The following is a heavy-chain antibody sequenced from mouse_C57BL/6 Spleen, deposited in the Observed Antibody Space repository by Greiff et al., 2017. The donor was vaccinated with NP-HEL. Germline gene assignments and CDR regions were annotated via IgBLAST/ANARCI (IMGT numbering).Heavy chain of an antibody. D-gene: IGHD1-1*01. J-gene: IGHJ2*01. Sequence: QVQLQQPGAELVKPGASVKMSCKASGYTFTSYWITWVKQRPGQGLEWIGDIYPGSGSTNYNEKFKSKATLTVDTSSSTAYMQLSSLTSEDSAVYYCSFYYYGSSYFFDDWGQGTTLTVSS. CDR1: GYTFTSYW. CDR2: IYPGSGST. V-gene: IGHV1-55*01. CDR3: SFYYYGSSYFFDD.